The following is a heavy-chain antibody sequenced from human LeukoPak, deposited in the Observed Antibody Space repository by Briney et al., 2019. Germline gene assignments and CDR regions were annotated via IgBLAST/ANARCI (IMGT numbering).Heavy chain of an antibody. CDR2: INHSGTT. J-gene: IGHJ6*02. V-gene: IGHV4-34*01. CDR1: GGSFSGYY. CDR3: ARFLRYCSSTSCYYYYGMDV. Sequence: PSETLSLTCAVYGGSFSGYYWSWIRQPPGKGLEWIGEINHSGTTNYNPSLKSRVTISVDTSKNQFSLKLSSVTAADTAVYYCARFLRYCSSTSCYYYYGMDVWGQGTTVTVSS. D-gene: IGHD2-2*01.